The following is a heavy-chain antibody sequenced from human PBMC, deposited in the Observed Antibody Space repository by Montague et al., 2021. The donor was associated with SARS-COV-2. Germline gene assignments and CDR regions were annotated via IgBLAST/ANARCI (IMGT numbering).Heavy chain of an antibody. CDR1: GGSISSSSYY. D-gene: IGHD3-3*01. Sequence: SETLSLTCTVSGGSISSSSYYWGWIRQPPGKGLEWIGSIYYSGSTYYNPSLKSRVTISVETSKNQFSLKLSSVTAADTAVYYCARHHSRDTIFGVAKMNWFDPWGQGTLVTVSS. V-gene: IGHV4-39*01. CDR2: IYYSGST. CDR3: ARHHSRDTIFGVAKMNWFDP. J-gene: IGHJ5*02.